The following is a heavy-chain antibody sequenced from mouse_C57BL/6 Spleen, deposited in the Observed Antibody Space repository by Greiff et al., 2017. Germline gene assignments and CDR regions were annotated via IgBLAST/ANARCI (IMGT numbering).Heavy chain of an antibody. D-gene: IGHD3-3*01. CDR3: ARSRGTGVYFDY. V-gene: IGHV1-69*01. CDR2: IDPSDSYT. CDR1: GYTFTSYW. J-gene: IGHJ2*01. Sequence: QVQLKQPGAELVMPGASVKLSCKASGYTFTSYWMHWVKQRPGQGLEWIGEIDPSDSYTNYNQKFKGKSTLTVDKSSSTAYMQLSSLTSEDSAVYYCARSRGTGVYFDYWGQGTTLTVSS.